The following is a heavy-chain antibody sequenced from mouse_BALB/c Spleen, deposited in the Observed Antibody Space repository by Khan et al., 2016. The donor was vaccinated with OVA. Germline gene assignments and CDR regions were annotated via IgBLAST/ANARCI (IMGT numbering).Heavy chain of an antibody. CDR3: ARGGGGNRFDY. CDR2: ISPYYGDA. V-gene: IGHV1S137*01. Sequence: QVRLQQSGAELVRPGASVKISCKGSGYTFTDYTMHWVKQSHALSLEWIGVISPYYGDATYNQKFKDKATMTADKSSSTAYMQLARLTSEDSAIYYCARGGGGNRFDYWGQGTLVTVSA. CDR1: GYTFTDYT. J-gene: IGHJ3*01.